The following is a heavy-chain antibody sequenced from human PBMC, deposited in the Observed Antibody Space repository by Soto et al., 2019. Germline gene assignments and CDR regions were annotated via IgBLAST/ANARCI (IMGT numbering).Heavy chain of an antibody. CDR2: IYHSGST. J-gene: IGHJ3*02. V-gene: IGHV4-30-2*01. CDR3: VREVRYYDSSGYFSDAFDI. D-gene: IGHD3-22*01. Sequence: SETLSLTCAVSCGSISSGGYYWSWIRQPPGKGLEWIGYIYHSGSTYYNPSLKSRVTISVDRSKNQFSLKLSSVTAADTAVYYCVREVRYYDSSGYFSDAFDIWGQGTMVTVSS. CDR1: CGSISSGGYY.